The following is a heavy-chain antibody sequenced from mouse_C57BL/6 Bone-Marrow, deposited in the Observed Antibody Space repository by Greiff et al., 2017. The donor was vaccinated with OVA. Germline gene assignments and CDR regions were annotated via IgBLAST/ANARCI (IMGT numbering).Heavy chain of an antibody. CDR1: GYTFTSYG. CDR3: ARWGGHRGFAY. V-gene: IGHV1-81*01. CDR2: IYPRSGNT. Sequence: QVQLQQSGAELARPGASVQLSCQASGYTFTSYGISWVKQRPGPGLELIGEIYPRSGNTYYNEKFKGKATLTADKSSSTAYMELRSLTSEDSAVYFCARWGGHRGFAYWGQGTLVTVSA. J-gene: IGHJ3*01.